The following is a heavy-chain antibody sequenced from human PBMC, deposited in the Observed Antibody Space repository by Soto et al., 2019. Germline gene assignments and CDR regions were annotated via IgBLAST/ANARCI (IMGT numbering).Heavy chain of an antibody. D-gene: IGHD6-6*01. CDR2: ISAYNGDT. CDR1: GYTFRNYG. V-gene: IGHV1-18*01. J-gene: IGHJ3*02. Sequence: QVQLVQSGPELKKPGASVKVSCKASGYTFRNYGINWVRQAPGQGLEWMGWISAYNGDTNYATKFPGRGSMAKDTPTSKATTELKMLKPYDKAVYFCSRDGRPVVPKSDDFDIWGQGTTVTVSS. CDR3: SRDGRPVVPKSDDFDI.